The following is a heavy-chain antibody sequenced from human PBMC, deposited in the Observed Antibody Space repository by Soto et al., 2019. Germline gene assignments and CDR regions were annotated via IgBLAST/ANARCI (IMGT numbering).Heavy chain of an antibody. CDR2: IIPIIGTA. J-gene: IGHJ5*02. CDR1: GGTFSSYA. V-gene: IGHV1-69*13. CDR3: ARGQGYYDSSGFSGWFDP. D-gene: IGHD3-22*01. Sequence: SVKVSFKASGGTFSSYAISWVRQAPGQGLEWMGGIIPIIGTANYAQKFQGRVTITADESTSTAYMELSSLRSEDTAVYYCARGQGYYDSSGFSGWFDPWGQGTLVTVSS.